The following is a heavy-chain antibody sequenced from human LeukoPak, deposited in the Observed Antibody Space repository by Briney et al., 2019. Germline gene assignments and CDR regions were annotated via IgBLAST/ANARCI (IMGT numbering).Heavy chain of an antibody. V-gene: IGHV1-3*01. D-gene: IGHD5-18*01. CDR2: INAGNGNI. CDR3: AKELHVPDSAIEFDY. Sequence: ASVKVSCKASGYTFTSYAMHWVRQAPGQRLEWMGWINAGNGNIKYSQKFQGRVTITRDTSASTAYMELSSLRSEDTAVYYCAKELHVPDSAIEFDYWGQGTLVTVSS. J-gene: IGHJ4*02. CDR1: GYTFTSYA.